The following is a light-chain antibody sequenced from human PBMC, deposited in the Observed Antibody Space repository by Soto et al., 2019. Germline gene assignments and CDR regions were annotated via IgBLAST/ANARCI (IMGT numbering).Light chain of an antibody. Sequence: DIQMTQSPSSLSAYLGDRVTITCRASQGISNYLAWYQQKPGRLPKLLLFGASTLQSGVPARFSGSGCGTLFTLTINGLLPEDVATYYCQKYDRAPFTFGPGTKVDFK. V-gene: IGKV1-27*01. CDR1: QGISNY. CDR3: QKYDRAPFT. CDR2: GAS. J-gene: IGKJ3*01.